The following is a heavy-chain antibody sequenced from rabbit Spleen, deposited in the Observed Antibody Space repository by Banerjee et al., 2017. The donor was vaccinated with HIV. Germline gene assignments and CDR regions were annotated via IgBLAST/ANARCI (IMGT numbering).Heavy chain of an antibody. D-gene: IGHD8-1*01. V-gene: IGHV1S40*01. J-gene: IGHJ3*01. Sequence: QSLEESGGGLVKPGASLTLTCKASGFSFNSGYDMCWVRQAPGKGLEWIACIYAGSSGNTYSATWAKGRFTISKTSSTTVTLQMTSLTAADTATYFCARDTGTSFSTYGMDLWVQGTLVTVS. CDR3: ARDTGTSFSTYGMDL. CDR2: IYAGSSGNT. CDR1: GFSFNSGYD.